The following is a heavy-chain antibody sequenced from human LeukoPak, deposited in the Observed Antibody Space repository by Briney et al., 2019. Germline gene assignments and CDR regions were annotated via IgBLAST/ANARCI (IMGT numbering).Heavy chain of an antibody. CDR3: AKLASYSSSSAAADP. J-gene: IGHJ5*02. CDR2: ISGSGYST. Sequence: AGGSLRLSCAASGFTFSSYAMSWVRQAPGKGLEWVSAISGSGYSTYYADSVKGRFTISRDNSKNTLHLQMNSLRAEDTAVYYCAKLASYSSSSAAADPWGQGTLVTVSS. V-gene: IGHV3-23*01. D-gene: IGHD6-6*01. CDR1: GFTFSSYA.